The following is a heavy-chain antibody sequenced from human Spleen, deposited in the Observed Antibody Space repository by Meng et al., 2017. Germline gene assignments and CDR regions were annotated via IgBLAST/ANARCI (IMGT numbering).Heavy chain of an antibody. V-gene: IGHV4-34*01. J-gene: IGHJ5*02. CDR3: ARRGASGSFSP. CDR1: GWSFSDYY. D-gene: IGHD3-10*01. Sequence: QVQLQESGQGLLKPSETLSLTCAVYGWSFSDYYWSWLRQPPGKGLEWIGEINHSGSSNYNPSLKSRVTISVDTSKNQFSLKVRSLTAADTTVYYCARRGASGSFSPWGQGTLVTVSS. CDR2: INHSGSS.